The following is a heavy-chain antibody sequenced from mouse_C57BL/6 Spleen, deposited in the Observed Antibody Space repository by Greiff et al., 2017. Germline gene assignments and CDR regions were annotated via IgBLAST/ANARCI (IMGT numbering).Heavy chain of an antibody. CDR2: IYWDDDK. CDR3: ARRAPIYYDEGAMDY. D-gene: IGHD2-4*01. J-gene: IGHJ4*01. Sequence: QVTLKVCGPGILQSSQTLSLTCSFSGFSLSTSGMGVSWIRQPSGKGLEWLAHIYWDDDKRYNPSLKSRLTISTDTSRNQVFLKITSVDTADTATYYCARRAPIYYDEGAMDYWGQGTSVTVSS. V-gene: IGHV8-12*01. CDR1: GFSLSTSGMG.